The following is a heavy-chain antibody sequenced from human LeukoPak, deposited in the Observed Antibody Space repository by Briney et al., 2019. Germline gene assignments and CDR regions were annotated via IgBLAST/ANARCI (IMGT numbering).Heavy chain of an antibody. Sequence: SETLSLTCAVYGGSFSGYYWSWIRQPPGKGLEWIGEINHSGSTNYNPSLKSRVTISVDTSKNQFSLKLSSVTAAGTAVYYCARRSRTFDYWGQGTLVTVSS. CDR2: INHSGST. D-gene: IGHD1-7*01. CDR3: ARRSRTFDY. V-gene: IGHV4-34*01. CDR1: GGSFSGYY. J-gene: IGHJ4*02.